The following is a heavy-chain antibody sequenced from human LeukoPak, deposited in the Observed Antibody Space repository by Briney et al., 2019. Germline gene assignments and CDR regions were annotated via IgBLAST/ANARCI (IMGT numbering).Heavy chain of an antibody. CDR3: ATPYYYDSGSYMYSFDH. J-gene: IGHJ4*02. D-gene: IGHD3-10*01. Sequence: PGGSLRLSCAASGFTFSSYSMNWVRQAPGKGLEWVSSISSSSSYIYYADSVKGRFTISRDNAKNSLYLQMNSLRAEDTAVYYCATPYYYDSGSYMYSFDHWGQGTLVTVSS. V-gene: IGHV3-21*01. CDR1: GFTFSSYS. CDR2: ISSSSSYI.